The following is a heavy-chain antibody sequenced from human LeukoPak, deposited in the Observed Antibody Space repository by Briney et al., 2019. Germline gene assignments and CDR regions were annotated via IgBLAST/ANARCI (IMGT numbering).Heavy chain of an antibody. V-gene: IGHV1-8*01. CDR3: AICGGDCYGGAFDI. CDR1: GYTFTSYD. D-gene: IGHD2-21*02. Sequence: ASVKVSCKASGYTFTSYDINWVRQATGQGLEWMGWMNPNSGNTGYAQKFQGRVTMTRNTSISTAYVELSSLRSEDTAVYYCAICGGDCYGGAFDIWGQGTMVTVSS. J-gene: IGHJ3*02. CDR2: MNPNSGNT.